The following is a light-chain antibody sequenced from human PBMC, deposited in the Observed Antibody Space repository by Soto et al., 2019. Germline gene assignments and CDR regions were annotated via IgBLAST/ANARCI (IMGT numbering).Light chain of an antibody. CDR2: AAS. CDR3: QQAFSVPFT. CDR1: QGISDW. V-gene: IGKV1-12*01. Sequence: DIQMTQSPSSVSAYVGDKVTITCRASQGISDWIAWYQQKPGKAPKLLISAASNLQGGVPSRFSGSGSGTNFSLTISSLQSEDFATYYCQQAFSVPFTFGPGTKVDIK. J-gene: IGKJ3*01.